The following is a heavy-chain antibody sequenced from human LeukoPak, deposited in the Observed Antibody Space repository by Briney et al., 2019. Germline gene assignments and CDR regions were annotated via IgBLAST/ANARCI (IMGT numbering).Heavy chain of an antibody. CDR3: ARGFYRVRHDQSTYYFVH. D-gene: IGHD3-16*02. V-gene: IGHV3-33*01. J-gene: IGHJ4*02. CDR2: IWFGGSSK. Sequence: GGSLRLSCATSGFTFSSFAMHWVRQAPGKGLESLALIWFGGSSKNYTDSVEGRFTISRDNSKNTLFLQMNSLRAEDTAVYYCARGFYRVRHDQSTYYFVHWGQGTLVTVSS. CDR1: GFTFSSFA.